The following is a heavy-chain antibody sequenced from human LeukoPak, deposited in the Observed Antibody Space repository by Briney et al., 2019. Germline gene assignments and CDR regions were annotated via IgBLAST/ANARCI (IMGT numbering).Heavy chain of an antibody. Sequence: ASVKVSCKASGYTFTSYGISWVRQAPGQGLEWMGWISAYNGNTNYAQKLQGRVTVTTDTSTSTAYMELRSLRSDDTAVYYCARDRPLLWFGELIRRQFLFDIWGQGTMVTVSS. CDR3: ARDRPLLWFGELIRRQFLFDI. J-gene: IGHJ3*02. CDR2: ISAYNGNT. V-gene: IGHV1-18*01. D-gene: IGHD3-10*01. CDR1: GYTFTSYG.